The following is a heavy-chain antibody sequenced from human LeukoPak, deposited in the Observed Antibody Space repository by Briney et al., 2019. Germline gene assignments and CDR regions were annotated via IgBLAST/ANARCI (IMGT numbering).Heavy chain of an antibody. CDR3: AKVQLANTYYYYYYGMDV. Sequence: SGGSLRLSCAASGFTFSSYSMNWVRQAPGKGLEWVSSISSSSSYIYYADSVKGRFTISRDNSKNTLYLQMNSLRAEDTAAYYCAKVQLANTYYYYYYGMDVWGQGTTVTVSS. V-gene: IGHV3-21*01. CDR2: ISSSSSYI. J-gene: IGHJ6*02. D-gene: IGHD2-2*01. CDR1: GFTFSSYS.